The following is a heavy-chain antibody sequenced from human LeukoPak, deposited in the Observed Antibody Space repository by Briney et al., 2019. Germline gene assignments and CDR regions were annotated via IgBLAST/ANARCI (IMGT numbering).Heavy chain of an antibody. J-gene: IGHJ4*02. CDR1: GGSISSSNW. CDR2: IYYSGST. CDR3: ARRVGYSSSWPFDY. Sequence: TSGTLSLTCAVSGGSISSSNWWSWVRQPPGKGLEWIGYIYYSGSTNYNPSLKSRVTISVDTSKNQFSLKLSSVTAADTAVYYCARRVGYSSSWPFDYWGQGTLVTVSS. D-gene: IGHD6-13*01. V-gene: IGHV4-4*02.